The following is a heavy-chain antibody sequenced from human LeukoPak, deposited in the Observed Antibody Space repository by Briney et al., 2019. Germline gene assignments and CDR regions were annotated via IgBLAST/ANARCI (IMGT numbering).Heavy chain of an antibody. Sequence: APVKVSCKASGGTFSSYAISWVRQAPGQGLEWMGGIIPIFGTANYAQKFQGRVTITADESTSTAYMELSSLRSEDTAVYYCARVPGAAAGTGDYWGQGTLVTVSS. CDR2: IIPIFGTA. CDR1: GGTFSSYA. J-gene: IGHJ4*02. D-gene: IGHD6-13*01. CDR3: ARVPGAAAGTGDY. V-gene: IGHV1-69*13.